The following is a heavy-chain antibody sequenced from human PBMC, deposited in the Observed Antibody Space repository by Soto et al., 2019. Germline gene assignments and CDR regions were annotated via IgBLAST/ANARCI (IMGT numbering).Heavy chain of an antibody. CDR2: IYPGDSDT. D-gene: IGHD3-22*01. CDR3: ARHAAGNYYDSSGSKVWYFDL. CDR1: GYSFASSW. V-gene: IGHV5-51*01. J-gene: IGHJ2*01. Sequence: EVQLVQSGAEVKKPGESLKISCKGSGYSFASSWIGWVRQMPGKGLEWLGIIYPGDSDTRYNPSFQRQVTISVDKSIPTAYLQWSSLKASDTAMYFCARHAAGNYYDSSGSKVWYFDLWGRGTLVTVSS.